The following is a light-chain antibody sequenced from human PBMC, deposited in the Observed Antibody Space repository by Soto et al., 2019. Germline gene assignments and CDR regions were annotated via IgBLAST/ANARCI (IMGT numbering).Light chain of an antibody. CDR3: QQYNSDSPYT. V-gene: IGKV1-5*03. Sequence: DIQMTQSPSTLSASVGDRVTITCRASQSISNWLAWYQQKPGKAPKVLIYKASSLESGVPSRFSGSGSGTEFPLTISSLQPDDFATYYCQQYNSDSPYTFGQGTKVEIK. CDR1: QSISNW. J-gene: IGKJ2*01. CDR2: KAS.